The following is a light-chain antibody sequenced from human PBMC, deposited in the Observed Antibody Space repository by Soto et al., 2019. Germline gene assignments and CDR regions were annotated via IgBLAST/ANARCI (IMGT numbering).Light chain of an antibody. CDR1: SSDVGGYKY. V-gene: IGLV2-14*03. J-gene: IGLJ1*01. CDR2: DIR. CDR3: SSYTSSSTRA. Sequence: QSALTQPASVSGSPGQSSTISCTGTSSDVGGYKYVSWYQQHPGKAPKLMIYDIRIRPSGVSNRSSGSKSGNTVSLTISGLQADDAADYYCSSYTSSSTRAFGTGTKLAVL.